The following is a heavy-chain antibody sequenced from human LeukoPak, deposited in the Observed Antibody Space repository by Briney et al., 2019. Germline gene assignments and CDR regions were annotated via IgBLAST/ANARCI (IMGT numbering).Heavy chain of an antibody. CDR2: IRYNGNNQ. D-gene: IGHD3-10*01. V-gene: IGHV3-30*02. Sequence: GGSLRLSCAASGFTFNNYGMHWVRQAPGKGLEWVAFIRYNGNNQYYADSVKGRFTISRDNSKNTLYLQMNSLKGDDTAVYYCAKDSAFYYIDVWGKGTMVIISS. J-gene: IGHJ6*03. CDR1: GFTFNNYG. CDR3: AKDSAFYYIDV.